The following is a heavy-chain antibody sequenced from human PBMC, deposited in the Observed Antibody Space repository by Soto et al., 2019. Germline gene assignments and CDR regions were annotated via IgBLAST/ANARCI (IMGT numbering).Heavy chain of an antibody. CDR1: GGSIKNTNYH. CDR2: LYYRGAT. V-gene: IGHV4-39*01. CDR3: FGVMAATLDY. J-gene: IGHJ4*01. Sequence: SETLSLTCSVSGGSIKNTNYHWGWIRQPPWKGLEWIGTLYYRGATDYNPSLKTRVTISVDTSKNQLSLNLSSVTAADTAVYYCFGVMAATLDYWGQGXLVTVSS. D-gene: IGHD2-21*02.